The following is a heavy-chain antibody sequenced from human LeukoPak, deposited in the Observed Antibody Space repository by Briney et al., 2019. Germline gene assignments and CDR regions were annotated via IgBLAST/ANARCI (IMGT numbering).Heavy chain of an antibody. CDR2: INSDGSST. CDR1: GFTFSSYW. J-gene: IGHJ6*02. V-gene: IGHV3-74*01. D-gene: IGHD6-13*01. Sequence: GGSLRLSCTASGFTFSSYWMHWVRQAPGKGLVWVSRINSDGSSTSYADSVRGRFTISRDNAKNMLYLQMNSLRAEDTAVYYCAREEAKYSSTTGGVYYYYYYGMDVWGQGTTATVSS. CDR3: AREEAKYSSTTGGVYYYYYYGMDV.